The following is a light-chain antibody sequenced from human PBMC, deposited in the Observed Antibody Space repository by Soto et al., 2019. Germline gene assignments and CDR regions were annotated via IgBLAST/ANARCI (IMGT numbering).Light chain of an antibody. J-gene: IGKJ1*01. V-gene: IGKV1-27*01. Sequence: DIQMTQSPSSLSASVGDRVTITCRASQGISNYLAWYQQKPGKVPKLLIYATSTLQSGVPSRFSGSGSGTDFTLTISSLQPEDVAAYYWQKYNSAPRAFGQGTKVEIK. CDR3: QKYNSAPRA. CDR2: ATS. CDR1: QGISNY.